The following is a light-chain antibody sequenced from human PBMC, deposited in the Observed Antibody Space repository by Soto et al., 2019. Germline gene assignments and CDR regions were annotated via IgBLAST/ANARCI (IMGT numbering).Light chain of an antibody. CDR2: GTS. Sequence: EIVLTQSPDTLSLSPGERATLSCMASQNFGSTYLAWYQQKRGQAPRFLIYGTSSRATGIPDRFSGSGSGTDFTLTISRLEPEDFAVYYCQQYGNSPITFGQGARLENK. CDR1: QNFGSTY. V-gene: IGKV3-20*01. CDR3: QQYGNSPIT. J-gene: IGKJ5*01.